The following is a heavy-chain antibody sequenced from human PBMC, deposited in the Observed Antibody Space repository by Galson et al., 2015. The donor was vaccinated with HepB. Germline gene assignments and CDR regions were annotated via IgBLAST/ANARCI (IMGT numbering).Heavy chain of an antibody. CDR1: GYKFTSYY. CDR2: INPSGGST. V-gene: IGHV1-46*01. J-gene: IGHJ4*02. D-gene: IGHD3-22*01. CDR3: ARRQYYDSSGYSNFDY. Sequence: SVKVSCKASGYKFTSYYMHWVRQAPGQGLEWMGIINPSGGSTDYAQKFQGRVTITADKSTSTAYMELSSLRSEDTAVYYCARRQYYDSSGYSNFDYWGQGTLVTVSS.